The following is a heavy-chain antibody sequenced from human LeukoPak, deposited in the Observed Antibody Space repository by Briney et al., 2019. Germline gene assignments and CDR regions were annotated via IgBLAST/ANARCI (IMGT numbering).Heavy chain of an antibody. Sequence: GGSLKLSCEASGFTFSSYWMSWVRQAPGKGLEWVANIKQDGSEKYYVDSVKGRFTISRDNAKNSLYLQMNSLRAEDTAVYYCARDKSSSSWYGGYYYGMDVWGKGTTVTVSS. D-gene: IGHD6-13*01. J-gene: IGHJ6*04. CDR2: IKQDGSEK. CDR3: ARDKSSSSWYGGYYYGMDV. CDR1: GFTFSSYW. V-gene: IGHV3-7*03.